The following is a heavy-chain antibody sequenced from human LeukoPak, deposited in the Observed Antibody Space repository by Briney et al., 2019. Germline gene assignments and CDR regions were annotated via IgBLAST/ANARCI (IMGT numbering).Heavy chain of an antibody. CDR3: ARGEWETTYYYGSGSQGWFDP. CDR1: GGTFSSYA. J-gene: IGHJ5*02. V-gene: IGHV1-69*05. CDR2: IIPIFGTA. Sequence: SVKVSCKASGGTFSSYAISWVRQAPGQGLEWMGRIIPIFGTANYAQKFQGRVTITTDESTSTAYTELSSLRSEDTAVYYCARGEWETTYYYGSGSQGWFDPWGQGTLVTVSS. D-gene: IGHD3-10*01.